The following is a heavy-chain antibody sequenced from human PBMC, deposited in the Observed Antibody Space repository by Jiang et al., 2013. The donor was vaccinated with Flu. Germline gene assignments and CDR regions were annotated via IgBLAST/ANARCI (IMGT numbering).Heavy chain of an antibody. CDR1: GFSLSTSGMC. CDR2: IDWDDDK. CDR3: ARPRCCSGGSCYSAFDI. Sequence: KPTQTLTLTCTFSGFSLSTSGMCVSWIRQPPGKALEWLALIDWDDDKYYSTSLKTRLTISKDTSKNQVVLTMTNMDPVDTATYYCARPRCCSGGSCYSAFDIWGQGTMVTVSS. V-gene: IGHV2-70*01. J-gene: IGHJ3*02. D-gene: IGHD2-15*01.